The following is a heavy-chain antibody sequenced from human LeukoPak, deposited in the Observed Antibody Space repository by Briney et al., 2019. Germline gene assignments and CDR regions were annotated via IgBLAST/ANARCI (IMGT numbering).Heavy chain of an antibody. D-gene: IGHD3-10*01. Sequence: SGPPLVKPTQTLTQTCTFSGFSLSTSGVGVGWIRQPPGKALEWLALIYWDDDKRYSPSLKSSLTITKDTSKNQVVLIMTNMDPVDTATYYCAHYGSGTYFDPWGQGTLVTVSS. V-gene: IGHV2-5*02. CDR3: AHYGSGTYFDP. CDR1: GFSLSTSGVG. J-gene: IGHJ5*02. CDR2: IYWDDDK.